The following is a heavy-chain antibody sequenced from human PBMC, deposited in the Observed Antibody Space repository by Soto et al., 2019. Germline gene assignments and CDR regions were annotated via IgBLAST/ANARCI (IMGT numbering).Heavy chain of an antibody. J-gene: IGHJ3*02. D-gene: IGHD6-13*01. CDR3: AKDPKIGWQLVRLDAFDI. V-gene: IGHV3-23*01. Sequence: EVQLLESGGGLVQPGGSLRLSCAASGFTFSSYAMSWVRQAPGKGLEWVSAISGSGGSTYYADSVKGRFTISRDNSKNTLYLQMNSLRAEDTAVYYCAKDPKIGWQLVRLDAFDIWGQGTMVTVSS. CDR2: ISGSGGST. CDR1: GFTFSSYA.